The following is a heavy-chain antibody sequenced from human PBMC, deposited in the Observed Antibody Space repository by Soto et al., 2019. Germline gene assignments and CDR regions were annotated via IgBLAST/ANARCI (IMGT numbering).Heavy chain of an antibody. V-gene: IGHV3-48*03. Sequence: EVQLVESGGGLVQPGGSLRLSCTASGFTFSDYEMNWVRQAPGKGLEWVSYITSGGRSIYYADSVKGRFIISRDNAENSLYLQMNSLRPEDTAVYYCERRMASPDQWGQGTLVTVSS. D-gene: IGHD2-15*01. CDR2: ITSGGRSI. J-gene: IGHJ4*02. CDR3: ERRMASPDQ. CDR1: GFTFSDYE.